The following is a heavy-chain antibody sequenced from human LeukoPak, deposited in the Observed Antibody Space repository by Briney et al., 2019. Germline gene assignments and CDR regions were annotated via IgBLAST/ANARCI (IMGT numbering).Heavy chain of an antibody. CDR1: GGSISSYY. CDR3: ARIPYSSGWYRADWFDP. Sequence: SETLSLTCTVSGGSISSYYGSWIRQPPGKGLEWIGSIYYSGSTYYNPSLKSRVTISVDTSKNQFSLKLSSVTAADTAVYYCARIPYSSGWYRADWFDPWGQGTLVTVSS. D-gene: IGHD6-19*01. J-gene: IGHJ5*02. V-gene: IGHV4-59*12. CDR2: IYYSGST.